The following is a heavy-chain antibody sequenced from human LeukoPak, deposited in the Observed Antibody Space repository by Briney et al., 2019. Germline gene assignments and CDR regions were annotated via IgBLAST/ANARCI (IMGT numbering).Heavy chain of an antibody. D-gene: IGHD2-2*01. J-gene: IGHJ6*03. CDR1: GGSISSYY. V-gene: IGHV4-4*07. CDR3: ARDLVVPAAMHDYYYMDV. Sequence: SETLSLTCTVSGGSISSYYWSWIRQPAGKGLEWIGRIYTSGSTNYNPSLKSRVTMSVDTSKNQFSLKLSSVTAADTAVYYCARDLVVPAAMHDYYYMDVWGKGTTVTVSS. CDR2: IYTSGST.